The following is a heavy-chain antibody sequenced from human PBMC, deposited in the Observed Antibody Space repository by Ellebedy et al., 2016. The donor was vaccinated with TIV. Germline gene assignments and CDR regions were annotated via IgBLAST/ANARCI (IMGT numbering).Heavy chain of an antibody. Sequence: MPSETLSLTCAVYGGSFSGYYWAWLRQPPGKGLDWLGTIFHSGTTYKSPALSSRGSMSVDTSRNQFSLDLKSVTAADTAVYYCARHPDDFDSWGQGTLVTVSS. CDR2: IFHSGTT. V-gene: IGHV4-34*04. CDR1: GGSFSGYY. CDR3: ARHPDDFDS. J-gene: IGHJ4*02.